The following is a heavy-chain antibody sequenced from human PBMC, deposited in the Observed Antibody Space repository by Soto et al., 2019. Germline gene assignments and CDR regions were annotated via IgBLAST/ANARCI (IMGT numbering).Heavy chain of an antibody. V-gene: IGHV2-70*11. J-gene: IGHJ6*02. CDR2: IDWDDDK. D-gene: IGHD3-3*01. CDR3: ARIQLGTIFGVVTDYGMDV. Sequence: ESGPTLVNPTQTLTLTCTFSGFSLSTSGMCVSWIRQPPGKALEWLARIDWDDDKYYSTSLKTRLTISKDTSKNQVVLTMTNMDPVDTATYYCARIQLGTIFGVVTDYGMDVWGQGTTVTVSS. CDR1: GFSLSTSGMC.